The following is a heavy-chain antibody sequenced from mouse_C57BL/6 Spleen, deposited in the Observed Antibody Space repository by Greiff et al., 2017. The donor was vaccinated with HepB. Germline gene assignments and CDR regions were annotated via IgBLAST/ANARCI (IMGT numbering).Heavy chain of an antibody. CDR1: GYAFSSYW. V-gene: IGHV1-80*01. J-gene: IGHJ4*01. D-gene: IGHD3-2*02. Sequence: VQVVESGAELVKPGASVKISCKASGYAFSSYWMNWVKQRPGKGLEWIGQIYPGDGDTNYNGKFKGKATLTADKSSSTAYMQLSSLTSEDSAVYFCASSGYGAMDYWGQGTSVTVSS. CDR3: ASSGYGAMDY. CDR2: IYPGDGDT.